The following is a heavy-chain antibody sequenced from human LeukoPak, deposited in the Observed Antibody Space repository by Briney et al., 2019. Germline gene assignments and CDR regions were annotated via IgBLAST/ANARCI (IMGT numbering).Heavy chain of an antibody. Sequence: GGSLRLSCAASGITFSRSWMSWVRQAPGKGLEWVAFIKEDGGEIYYVDSVKGRITISRDNAKNSLYLQMNSLRVEDTAVYYCARDKDVYFDYWGQGTQVTVSS. CDR2: IKEDGGEI. CDR3: ARDKDVYFDY. V-gene: IGHV3-7*01. J-gene: IGHJ4*02. CDR1: GITFSRSW.